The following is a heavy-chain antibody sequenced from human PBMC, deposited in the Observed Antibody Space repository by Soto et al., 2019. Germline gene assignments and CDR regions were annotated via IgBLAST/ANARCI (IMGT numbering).Heavy chain of an antibody. CDR3: ARIGGYSYGYRLDYSMDV. CDR1: GFSLNNPRMG. CDR2: IFSNDEK. Sequence: SCPTLVNPTETLTLTCIVSGFSLNNPRMGXSWIRQPPGKALEWLAHIFSNDEKSFSISMRSRLTISKDTSKSQVVLTMTNMDPVDTATYYCARIGGYSYGYRLDYSMDVWGQGTTVTVSS. V-gene: IGHV2-26*01. J-gene: IGHJ6*02. D-gene: IGHD5-18*01.